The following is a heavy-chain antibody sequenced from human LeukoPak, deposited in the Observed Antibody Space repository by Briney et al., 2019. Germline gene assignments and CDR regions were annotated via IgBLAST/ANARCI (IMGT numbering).Heavy chain of an antibody. Sequence: GGSLRLSCAASGFTFSSYGMSWVRQAPGKGLEWVSAMSGSGGNTYYADSVKGRFAISRDISKNTVYLQMNSLRAEDTAMYYCARHKGPGGAHDCWGQGTLVTVSS. J-gene: IGHJ4*02. CDR1: GFTFSSYG. CDR2: MSGSGGNT. CDR3: ARHKGPGGAHDC. D-gene: IGHD1-26*01. V-gene: IGHV3-23*01.